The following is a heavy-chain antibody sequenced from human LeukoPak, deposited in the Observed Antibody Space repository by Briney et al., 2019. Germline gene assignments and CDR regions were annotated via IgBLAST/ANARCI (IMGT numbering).Heavy chain of an antibody. CDR1: GGSFSGYY. V-gene: IGHV4-34*01. CDR2: INHSGST. J-gene: IGHJ5*02. D-gene: IGHD3-10*01. Sequence: SETLSLTCAVDGGSFSGYYWSWIRQPPGKGLEWIGEINHSGSTNYNPSLKSRVTISVDTSKNQFSLKLSSVTAADTAVYYCASCYYGSGSYYTWFDPWGQGTLVTVSS. CDR3: ASCYYGSGSYYTWFDP.